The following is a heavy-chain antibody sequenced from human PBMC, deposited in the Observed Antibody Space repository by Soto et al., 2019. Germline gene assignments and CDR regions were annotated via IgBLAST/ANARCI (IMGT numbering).Heavy chain of an antibody. J-gene: IGHJ4*02. V-gene: IGHV4-30-2*01. D-gene: IGHD6-19*01. CDR3: ARKKAVTGPYFDY. CDR2: IYHSGTT. Sequence: SETLSLTCAVSGGSISSGGYSWSWIRQPPGKGLEWIGYIYHSGTTYYNPSLKSRVTISVDRSKNQFSLKLSSVTAADTAVYYCARKKAVTGPYFDYWGQGTLVTVSS. CDR1: GGSISSGGYS.